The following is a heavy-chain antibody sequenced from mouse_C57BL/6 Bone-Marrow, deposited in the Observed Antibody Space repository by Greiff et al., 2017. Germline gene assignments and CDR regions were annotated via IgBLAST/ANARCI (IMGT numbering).Heavy chain of an antibody. D-gene: IGHD2-12*01. CDR3: TRENLAYYSHYFDY. CDR2: ISSGGDYI. CDR1: GFTFSSYA. V-gene: IGHV5-9-1*02. J-gene: IGHJ2*01. Sequence: EVKLEESGEGLVKPGGSLTLSCAASGFTFSSYAMSWVRQTPEKRLEWVAYISSGGDYIYYADTVKGRFTISSDNARNTLYLQMSSLKSEDTAMYYCTRENLAYYSHYFDYWGQGTTLTVSS.